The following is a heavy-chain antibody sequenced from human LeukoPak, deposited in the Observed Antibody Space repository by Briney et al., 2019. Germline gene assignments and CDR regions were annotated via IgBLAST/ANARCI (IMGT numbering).Heavy chain of an antibody. CDR3: ARSRHYDILTGFDY. CDR1: GGSISCYY. V-gene: IGHV4-4*09. D-gene: IGHD3-9*01. CDR2: ISTSGST. J-gene: IGHJ4*02. Sequence: SETLSLTCSVSGGSISCYYWRWMRQPPARGLEGIGYISTSGSTNYNPSLKSRVTISVDTSKNQFSLKLSSVTAADTAVYYCARSRHYDILTGFDYWGQGTLVTVSS.